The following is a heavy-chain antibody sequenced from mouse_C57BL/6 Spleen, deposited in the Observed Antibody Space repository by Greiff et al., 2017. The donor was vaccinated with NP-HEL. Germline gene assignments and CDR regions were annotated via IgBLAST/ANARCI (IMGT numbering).Heavy chain of an antibody. J-gene: IGHJ4*01. CDR3: ARLGSNYLYYAMDY. D-gene: IGHD2-5*01. V-gene: IGHV1-55*01. CDR2: IYPGSGST. CDR1: GYTFTSYW. Sequence: QVQLQQSGAELVKPGASVKMSCKASGYTFTSYWITWVKQRPGQGLEWIGDIYPGSGSTNYNEKFKSKATLTVDTSSSTAYMQLSSLTSEDSAVYYCARLGSNYLYYAMDYWGQGTSVTVSS.